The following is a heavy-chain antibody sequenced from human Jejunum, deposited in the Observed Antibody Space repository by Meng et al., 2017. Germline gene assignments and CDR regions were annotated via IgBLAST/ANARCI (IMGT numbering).Heavy chain of an antibody. D-gene: IGHD6-19*01. CDR2: INPNSGGT. Sequence: GELVQLGAEGKTPGASVKVSCKASGYTFSDYYIYWVRQAPGQGLECMGRINPNSGGTNYAQEFQGRVTMTRDTSITTAYMELYRLKFADTAVYYCARDLGAVAGLDSWGQGTLVTVSS. V-gene: IGHV1-2*06. CDR3: ARDLGAVAGLDS. J-gene: IGHJ4*02. CDR1: GYTFSDYY.